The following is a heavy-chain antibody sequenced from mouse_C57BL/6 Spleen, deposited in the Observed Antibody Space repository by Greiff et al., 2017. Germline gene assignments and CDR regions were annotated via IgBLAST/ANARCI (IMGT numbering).Heavy chain of an antibody. J-gene: IGHJ3*01. CDR2: ILPGSGST. V-gene: IGHV1-9*01. D-gene: IGHD1-1*01. CDR3: APYYGSPKDWFAY. CDR1: GYTFTGYW. Sequence: QVQLKQSGAELMKPGASVKLSCKATGYTFTGYWIEWVKQRPGHGLEWIGEILPGSGSTNYNEKFKGKATFTADTSSNTAYMQLSSLTTEDSAIYDCAPYYGSPKDWFAYWGQGTLVTVSA.